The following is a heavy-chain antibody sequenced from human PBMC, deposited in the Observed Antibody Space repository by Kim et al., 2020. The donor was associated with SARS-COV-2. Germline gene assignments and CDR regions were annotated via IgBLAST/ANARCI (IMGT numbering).Heavy chain of an antibody. J-gene: IGHJ6*02. V-gene: IGHV5-51*01. D-gene: IGHD3-9*01. CDR3: ARQSDWDLQGRWDYYYNGMDV. CDR2: IYPCDADP. Sequence: GESLKISCQGFGYSFSRYWIAWVRQMPGKGLEWMGIIYPCDADPRYSPSFQGQVTISADKSIGTAYLQWNSLKASDTAIYYCARQSDWDLQGRWDYYYNGMDVWGQGTTVIVSS. CDR1: GYSFSRYW.